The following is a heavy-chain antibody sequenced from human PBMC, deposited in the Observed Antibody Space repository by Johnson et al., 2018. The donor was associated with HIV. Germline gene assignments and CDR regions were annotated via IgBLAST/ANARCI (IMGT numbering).Heavy chain of an antibody. D-gene: IGHD1-26*01. V-gene: IGHV3-74*02. J-gene: IGHJ3*02. Sequence: VQLVESGGGVVQPGRSLRLSCAASGFTFKSYTVHWVRQAPGKGLVWVSRIKSDGSSTSYADSVNGRFTISRDDAKNTLYLQMNSLRAEDTAVYYCARALGATYAFYIWGQGTMVTVSS. CDR3: ARALGATYAFYI. CDR2: IKSDGSST. CDR1: GFTFKSYT.